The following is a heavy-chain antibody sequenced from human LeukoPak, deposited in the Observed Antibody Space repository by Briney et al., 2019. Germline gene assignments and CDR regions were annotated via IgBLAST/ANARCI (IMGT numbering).Heavy chain of an antibody. J-gene: IGHJ6*02. D-gene: IGHD2-2*01. CDR2: IIPIFGTA. Sequence: ASVKVSCKASGGTFSSYAISWVRQAPGQGLEWMGGIIPIFGTANYAQKFQGRVTITADESTSTAYMELSSLRSEDTAVYYCGRIKVPAITSYYYGVDVWGQGTTITVSS. CDR1: GGTFSSYA. CDR3: GRIKVPAITSYYYGVDV. V-gene: IGHV1-69*01.